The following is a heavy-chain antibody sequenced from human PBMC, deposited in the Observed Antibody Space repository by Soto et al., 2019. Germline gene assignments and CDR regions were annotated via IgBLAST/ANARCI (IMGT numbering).Heavy chain of an antibody. J-gene: IGHJ5*02. CDR1: GFTFSSYA. D-gene: IGHD1-26*01. Sequence: GGSLRLSCAASGFTFSSYAMSWVRQAPGKGLEWVSAISGSGASTYYADSVKGRFTISRDKSKNTLYLQMNSLRAEDTAIYHCARDQGGSYDSWFDPWGQGTLVTVSS. V-gene: IGHV3-23*01. CDR3: ARDQGGSYDSWFDP. CDR2: ISGSGAST.